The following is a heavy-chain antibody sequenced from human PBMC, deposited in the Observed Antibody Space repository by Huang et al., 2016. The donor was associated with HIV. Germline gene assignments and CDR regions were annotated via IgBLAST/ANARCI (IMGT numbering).Heavy chain of an antibody. D-gene: IGHD2-21*02. J-gene: IGHJ3*02. CDR1: GFTVSSNY. Sequence: EVQLVESGGGLIQPGGSLRLSCAVSGFTVSSNYMSWVRQAPGKGLEWFSVIHNGGNTYYADSVKGRFAISRDNFKNTLYLQMNSLRAEDTAVYYCAREFCGGDCFRSRDAFDIWGQGTMVTVAS. CDR2: IHNGGNT. V-gene: IGHV3-53*01. CDR3: AREFCGGDCFRSRDAFDI.